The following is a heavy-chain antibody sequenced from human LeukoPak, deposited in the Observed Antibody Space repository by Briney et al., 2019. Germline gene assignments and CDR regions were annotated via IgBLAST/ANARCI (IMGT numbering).Heavy chain of an antibody. CDR2: IWYDGSNK. V-gene: IGHV3-33*01. D-gene: IGHD3-10*01. CDR3: ARVYGSGSFPRHFDY. Sequence: GRSLRLSCAASGFTFSSYGMHWVRPAPGKGLEWVAVIWYDGSNKYYADSVKGRFTISRDNSKNTLYLQMNSLRAEDTAVYYCARVYGSGSFPRHFDYWGQGTLVTVSS. J-gene: IGHJ4*02. CDR1: GFTFSSYG.